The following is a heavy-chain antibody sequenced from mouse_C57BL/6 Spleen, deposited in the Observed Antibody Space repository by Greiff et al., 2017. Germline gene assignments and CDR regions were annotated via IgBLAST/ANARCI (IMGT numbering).Heavy chain of an antibody. CDR3: ARFDGYYWYFDV. V-gene: IGHV1-26*01. CDR1: GYTFTDYY. D-gene: IGHD2-3*01. CDR2: INPNNGGT. J-gene: IGHJ1*03. Sequence: VQLQQSGPELVKPGASVKISCKASGYTFTDYYMNWVKQSHGKSLEWIGDINPNNGGTSYNQKFKGKATLTVDKSSSTAYMALRSLTSEDSAVYYCARFDGYYWYFDVWGTGTTVTVSS.